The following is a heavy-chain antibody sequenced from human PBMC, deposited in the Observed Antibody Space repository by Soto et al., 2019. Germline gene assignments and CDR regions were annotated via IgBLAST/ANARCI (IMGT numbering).Heavy chain of an antibody. CDR2: IIPIFGTA. J-gene: IGHJ6*02. CDR3: ARDTPPSYVGSAYCYGMDV. D-gene: IGHD1-26*01. Sequence: QVQLVQSGAEVKKPGSSVKVSCKASGGTFSSYAISWVRQAPGQGLEWMGGIIPIFGTANYAQKFQGRGTITADESTSTAYMELSSLRSEDTAVYYCARDTPPSYVGSAYCYGMDVWGQGTTVTVSS. CDR1: GGTFSSYA. V-gene: IGHV1-69*01.